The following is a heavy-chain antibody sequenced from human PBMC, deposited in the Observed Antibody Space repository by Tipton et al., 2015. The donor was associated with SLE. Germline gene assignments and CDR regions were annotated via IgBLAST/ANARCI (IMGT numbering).Heavy chain of an antibody. D-gene: IGHD1-14*01. CDR2: IGSSGSPI. J-gene: IGHJ4*02. V-gene: IGHV3-48*03. Sequence: SLRLSCAASGFTFSSYEMNWVRQAPGKGLEWLSYIGSSGSPIYYADSVKGRFTISRDDSKNTLYLQMNSLRAEDTAVYYCAKLSGTVPVDYWGRGTLVTVSS. CDR1: GFTFSSYE. CDR3: AKLSGTVPVDY.